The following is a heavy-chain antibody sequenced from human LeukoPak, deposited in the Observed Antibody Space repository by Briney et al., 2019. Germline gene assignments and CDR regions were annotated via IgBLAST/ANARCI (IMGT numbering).Heavy chain of an antibody. CDR1: GFTFSSYA. D-gene: IGHD6-6*01. Sequence: GGSLRLSCAASGFTFSSYAMSGVRQAPGKGLEWVAVISYDGSNKYYADSVKGRFTISRDNSKNTLYLQMNSLRAEDTAVYYCAKDPAEYGSYSDYWGQGTLVTVSS. CDR2: ISYDGSNK. V-gene: IGHV3-30*18. CDR3: AKDPAEYGSYSDY. J-gene: IGHJ4*02.